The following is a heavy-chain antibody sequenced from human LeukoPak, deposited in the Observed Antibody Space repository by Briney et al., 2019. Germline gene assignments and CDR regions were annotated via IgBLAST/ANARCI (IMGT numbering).Heavy chain of an antibody. CDR3: STLTSRGLSDS. CDR2: IKSKADGETI. D-gene: IGHD1-20*01. V-gene: IGHV3-15*07. Sequence: GGSLRLSCAASGFTFTNAWMNWVRQAPGKGLEWVGRIKSKADGETIDYAAPVKGRFTFSRDDSKNMLYLQMNSLKSEDTAAYYCSTLTSRGLSDSWGQGTLVTVSS. J-gene: IGHJ4*02. CDR1: GFTFTNAW.